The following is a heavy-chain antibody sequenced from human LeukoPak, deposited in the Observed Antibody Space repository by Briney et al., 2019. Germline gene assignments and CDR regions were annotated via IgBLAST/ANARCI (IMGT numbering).Heavy chain of an antibody. CDR1: VYTLTIHG. Sequence: PGGSLRLSCAPSVYTLTIHGMDCVRHAPGKGLEWVSSISSGGTYIYYSDSLKGRFSISRDTAKNSVYLQMNSLRVEDTGVYYCAREGSSGYYENFDYWGQGTLVIVSS. V-gene: IGHV3-21*01. CDR3: AREGSSGYYENFDY. D-gene: IGHD3-22*01. J-gene: IGHJ4*02. CDR2: ISSGGTYI.